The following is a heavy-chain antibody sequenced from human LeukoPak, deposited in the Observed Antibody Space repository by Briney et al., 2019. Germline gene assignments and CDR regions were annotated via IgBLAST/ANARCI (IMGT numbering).Heavy chain of an antibody. V-gene: IGHV4-39*01. J-gene: IGHJ4*02. CDR3: AGYDFVTGNRFDS. CDR2: IYYVGST. Sequence: SETLSLTCTVSGGSISSSRYYWGWIRQPPGKGLEWIGSIYYVGSTCYNPSLKSRVTISVDTSQNQFPLKLHPVTAADTAVYYCAGYDFVTGNRFDSWGPGNLVTVSP. CDR1: GGSISSSRYY. D-gene: IGHD3-9*01.